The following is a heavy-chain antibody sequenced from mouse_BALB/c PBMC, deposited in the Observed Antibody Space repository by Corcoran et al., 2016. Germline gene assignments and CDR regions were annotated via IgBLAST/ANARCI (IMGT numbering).Heavy chain of an antibody. D-gene: IGHD2-4*01. Sequence: EVHLQQSGPALVKPGASVKISCKTSGYTFPEYTLPWVKQSHGKSLEWIGGINPNNGGTSYNQKFKGKATLTVDKSSSTAYMELRSLTSEDSAVYYCASFLTMTSYYYAMDYWGQGTSVTVSS. J-gene: IGHJ4*01. CDR1: GYTFPEYT. CDR2: INPNNGGT. CDR3: ASFLTMTSYYYAMDY. V-gene: IGHV1-18*01.